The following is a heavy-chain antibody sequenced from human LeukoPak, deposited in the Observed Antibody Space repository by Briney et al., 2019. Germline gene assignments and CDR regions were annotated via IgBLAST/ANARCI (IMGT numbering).Heavy chain of an antibody. CDR2: ISSSSSYM. CDR3: ARVSSFGGGAQDGMDV. CDR1: GFSFSTHN. J-gene: IGHJ6*02. Sequence: PGGSLRLSCAASGFSFSTHNMNWVRQAPGKGLEWVSCISSSSSYMYYADSLKGRFTSSRDNAKSSLYLQMNSLRAEDTAVYYCARVSSFGGGAQDGMDVWGQGTTATVSS. V-gene: IGHV3-21*01. D-gene: IGHD2-21*01.